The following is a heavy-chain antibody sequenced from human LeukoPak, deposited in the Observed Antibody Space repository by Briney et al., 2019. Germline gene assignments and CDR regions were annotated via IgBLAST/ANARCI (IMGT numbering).Heavy chain of an antibody. CDR1: GGSISSGGYY. CDR2: IYYSGST. D-gene: IGHD6-19*01. J-gene: IGHJ3*02. CDR3: ARTFGSREGSSGWYDSAFDI. V-gene: IGHV4-31*03. Sequence: PSETLSLTCTVSGGSISSGGYYWSWIRQHPGKGLEWIGYIYYSGSTYYNPSLKSRVTISVDTSKNQFSLKLSSVTAADTAVYYCARTFGSREGSSGWYDSAFDIWGQGTMVTVSS.